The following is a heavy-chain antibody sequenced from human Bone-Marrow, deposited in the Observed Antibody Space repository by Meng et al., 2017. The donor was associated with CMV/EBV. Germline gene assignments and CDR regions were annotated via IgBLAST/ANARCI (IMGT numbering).Heavy chain of an antibody. CDR3: ARAGHRGTSYRNYYYYYGMDV. Sequence: GGSLRLSCAASGFTFSDYYMSWIRQAPGKGLEWVSYISSSGSTIYYADSVKGRFTISRDNAKNSLYLQMNSLRAEDTAVYYCARAGHRGTSYRNYYYYYGMDVWGQGTTVTVSS. V-gene: IGHV3-11*04. CDR2: ISSSGSTI. D-gene: IGHD2-2*01. J-gene: IGHJ6*02. CDR1: GFTFSDYY.